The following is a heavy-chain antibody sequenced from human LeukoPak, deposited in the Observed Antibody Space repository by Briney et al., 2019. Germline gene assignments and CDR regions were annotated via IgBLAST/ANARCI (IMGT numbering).Heavy chain of an antibody. CDR3: AREPGEGDY. Sequence: GGSLGLSCAASGFTFSSYSMNWVRQAPGKGLEWVPSISSSSNYIYYADSVKGRFTISRDNAKNSLYLQMNSLRAEDTAVYYCAREPGEGDYWGQGTLVTVSS. CDR1: GFTFSSYS. D-gene: IGHD1-14*01. J-gene: IGHJ4*02. V-gene: IGHV3-21*01. CDR2: ISSSSNYI.